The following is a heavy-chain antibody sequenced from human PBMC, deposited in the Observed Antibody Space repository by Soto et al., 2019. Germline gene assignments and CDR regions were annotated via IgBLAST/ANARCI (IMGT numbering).Heavy chain of an antibody. CDR3: AKDPQVHGTIKVVVIGDGFDG. Sequence: GGSLRLSCAASGFTFSNYGLSWVRQAPGKGLEWVSAISGSGDRTFYADSVKGRFTISRDNSKNTLYLQMTSLRAEDTAVYYCAKDPQVHGTIKVVVIGDGFDGWGQGTVVTVSS. J-gene: IGHJ3*01. CDR2: ISGSGDRT. CDR1: GFTFSNYG. D-gene: IGHD3-22*01. V-gene: IGHV3-23*01.